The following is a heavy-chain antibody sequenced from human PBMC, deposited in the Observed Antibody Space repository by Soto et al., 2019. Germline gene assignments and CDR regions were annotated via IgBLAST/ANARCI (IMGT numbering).Heavy chain of an antibody. Sequence: SETLSLTCAVYGGSFIGYYWSWIRKPPGKGLEWIGEINHSGSTNYNPSLKSRVTISVDTSKNQFSLKLSSVTAADTAVYYCARGVYSGYAKAFYGMDVWGQGTTVTVSS. CDR3: ARGVYSGYAKAFYGMDV. V-gene: IGHV4-34*01. J-gene: IGHJ6*02. D-gene: IGHD5-12*01. CDR1: GGSFIGYY. CDR2: INHSGST.